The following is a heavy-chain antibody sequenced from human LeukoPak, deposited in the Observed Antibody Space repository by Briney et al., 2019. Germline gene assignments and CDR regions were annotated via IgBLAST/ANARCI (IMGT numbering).Heavy chain of an antibody. V-gene: IGHV3-30*04. J-gene: IGHJ4*02. Sequence: PGGSLRLSCPASGFTFSSYAMHWVRQAPGKGLEWGAVISYDGSNKYYADSVKGRFTISRDNSKNTLYLQMNSLRAEDTAVYYCARDFGDGYNSFDYWGQGTLVTVSS. CDR3: ARDFGDGYNSFDY. CDR1: GFTFSSYA. CDR2: ISYDGSNK. D-gene: IGHD5-24*01.